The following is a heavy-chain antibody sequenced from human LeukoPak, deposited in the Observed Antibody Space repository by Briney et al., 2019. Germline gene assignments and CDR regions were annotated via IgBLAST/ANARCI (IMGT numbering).Heavy chain of an antibody. J-gene: IGHJ4*02. Sequence: GGSLRLSCATSGFTFSSYAMHWVRQAPGKGLEWVAVISYDGSNKYYADSVKGRFTISRDNSKNTLYLQMNSLRAEDTAVYYCARGELLPMSFDYWGQGTLVTVSS. CDR2: ISYDGSNK. CDR3: ARGELLPMSFDY. CDR1: GFTFSSYA. D-gene: IGHD3-10*01. V-gene: IGHV3-30-3*01.